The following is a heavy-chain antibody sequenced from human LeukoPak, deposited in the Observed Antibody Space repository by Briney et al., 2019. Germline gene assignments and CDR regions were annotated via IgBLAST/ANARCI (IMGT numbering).Heavy chain of an antibody. D-gene: IGHD1-26*01. V-gene: IGHV1-69*04. CDR1: GGTFGNYA. CDR2: IIPMMAIT. CDR3: ARVRWELLGWYFDL. J-gene: IGHJ2*01. Sequence: GASVKVSCKASGGTFGNYAISWVRQAPGRGLEWLGRIIPMMAITNYAQKFQGRVTITRDTSASTAYMELSSLRSEDTAVYYCARVRWELLGWYFDLWGRGTLVTVSS.